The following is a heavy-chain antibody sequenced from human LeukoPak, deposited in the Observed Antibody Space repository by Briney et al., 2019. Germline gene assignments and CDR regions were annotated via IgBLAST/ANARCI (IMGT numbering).Heavy chain of an antibody. CDR1: GFTFSNAW. J-gene: IGHJ4*02. CDR3: TTDVDYYDSSGYLDY. Sequence: GGSLRLSCAASGFTFSNAWMNWVRQAPGKGLEWVGRIKSKTDGGTTDYAAPVKGRFTISRDDSKNTPYLQMNSLKTEDTAVYYCTTDVDYYDSSGYLDYWGQGTLVTVSS. CDR2: IKSKTDGGTT. V-gene: IGHV3-15*07. D-gene: IGHD3-22*01.